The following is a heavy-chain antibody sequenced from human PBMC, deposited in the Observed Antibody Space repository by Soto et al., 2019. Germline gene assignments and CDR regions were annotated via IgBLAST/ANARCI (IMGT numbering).Heavy chain of an antibody. V-gene: IGHV1-69*01. CDR3: ERAGYCSSTSCYTDYSYYGMDF. CDR2: ITPIFGTA. CDR1: GFTFSSYA. D-gene: IGHD2-2*02. J-gene: IGHJ6*02. Sequence: QVQLVQSGSEVKKPGSSVKVSCKASGFTFSSYAISWVRQAPGKGLEWMGGITPIFGTANYAQQFQGRVTITAYESTSAAYMELSSLRSEDTAVYYCERAGYCSSTSCYTDYSYYGMDFWGHGTTVTFSS.